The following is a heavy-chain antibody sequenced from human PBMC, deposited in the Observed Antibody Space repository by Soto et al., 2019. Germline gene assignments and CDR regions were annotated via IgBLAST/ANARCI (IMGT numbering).Heavy chain of an antibody. V-gene: IGHV1-46*01. D-gene: IGHD3-3*01. Sequence: ASVKVSCKASGYTFTSYYMHWVRQAPGQGLEWMGIINPSGGSTSYAQKFQGRVTMTSDTSTSTVYMELSSLRSEDTAVYYCASEAPRVLRLLEWSPSPYGMDVWGQGTTVTVSS. CDR3: ASEAPRVLRLLEWSPSPYGMDV. CDR1: GYTFTSYY. CDR2: INPSGGST. J-gene: IGHJ6*02.